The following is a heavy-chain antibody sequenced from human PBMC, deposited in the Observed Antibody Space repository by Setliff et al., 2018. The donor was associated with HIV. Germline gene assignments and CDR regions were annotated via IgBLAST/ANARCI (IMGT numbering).Heavy chain of an antibody. V-gene: IGHV3-33*06. J-gene: IGHJ6*03. CDR2: IWYDGSNK. Sequence: GGSLRLSCAASGFSFSSYGMHWVRQAPGKGLEWVAVIWYDGSNKYYADSVKGRFTISRDNSKNTLYLQMSTLRAEDTAVYYCAKTTPSSIRSPYYYYMDVWGKGTTVTVSS. CDR1: GFSFSSYG. CDR3: AKTTPSSIRSPYYYYMDV. D-gene: IGHD6-13*01.